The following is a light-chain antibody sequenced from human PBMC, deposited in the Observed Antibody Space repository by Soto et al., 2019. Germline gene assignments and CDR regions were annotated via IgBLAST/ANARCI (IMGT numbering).Light chain of an antibody. J-gene: IGKJ1*01. CDR1: QSISGS. Sequence: DIQMPQFPSTLSASVGDRVTITCRASQSISGSLAWYQQKPGKAPKLLIYDASSLESGVPSRFSGSGSGTEFTLTISSLQPDDSATYYCQQYNSYPWTFGQGTKVEVK. CDR2: DAS. CDR3: QQYNSYPWT. V-gene: IGKV1-5*01.